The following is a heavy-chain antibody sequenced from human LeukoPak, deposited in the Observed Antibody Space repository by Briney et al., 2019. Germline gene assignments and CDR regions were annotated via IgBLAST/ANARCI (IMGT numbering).Heavy chain of an antibody. D-gene: IGHD2-2*02. CDR1: GFTFSSYS. CDR2: ISASGGTT. V-gene: IGHV3-23*01. J-gene: IGHJ3*02. Sequence: GGSLRLSCAASGFTFSSYSMTWVRQIPGKGLESVSVISASGGTTDYADSLRGRFTISRDNSKTTLYLQMNRLRVEDTAIYYCAKCSLTCYRGSFDIWGQGTTVTVSS. CDR3: AKCSLTCYRGSFDI.